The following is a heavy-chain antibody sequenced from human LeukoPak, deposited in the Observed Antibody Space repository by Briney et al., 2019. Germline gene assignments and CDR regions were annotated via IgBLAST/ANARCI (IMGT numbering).Heavy chain of an antibody. CDR3: ARDQEGFDY. CDR1: GGTFSSYA. V-gene: IGHV1-69*05. Sequence: SVTVSCTASGGTFSSYAISWVRQAPGQGLEWMGGIIPIFGTANYAQKFQGRVTVTRDTSTSTVHMELSGLRSEDTAVYYCARDQEGFDYWGQGTLVTVSS. J-gene: IGHJ4*02. CDR2: IIPIFGTA.